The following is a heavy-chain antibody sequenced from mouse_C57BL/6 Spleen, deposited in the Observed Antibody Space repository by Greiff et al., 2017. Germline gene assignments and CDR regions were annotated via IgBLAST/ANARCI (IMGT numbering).Heavy chain of an antibody. CDR2: ISSGSSTI. D-gene: IGHD2-2*01. J-gene: IGHJ4*01. Sequence: EVKLVESGGGLVKPGGSLKLSCAASGFTFSDYGMHWVRQAPEKGLEWVAYISSGSSTIYYADTVKGRFTISRDNAKNTLFLQMTSLRSGDTAMYYCARRYGYDGDYYAMDYWGQGTSVTVSS. CDR1: GFTFSDYG. CDR3: ARRYGYDGDYYAMDY. V-gene: IGHV5-17*01.